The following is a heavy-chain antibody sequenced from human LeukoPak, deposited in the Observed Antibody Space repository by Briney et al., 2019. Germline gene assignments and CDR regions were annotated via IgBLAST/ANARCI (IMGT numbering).Heavy chain of an antibody. CDR3: ARGEMYYYDSSGYFVFDY. Sequence: SETLSLTCTVSGGSISSSSYYWGWIRQPPGKGLEWIGSIYYSGSTYYNPSLKSRVTISVDTSKNQFSLKLSSVTAADTAVYYCARGEMYYYDSSGYFVFDYWGQGTLVTVSS. J-gene: IGHJ4*02. V-gene: IGHV4-39*07. CDR2: IYYSGST. CDR1: GGSISSSSYY. D-gene: IGHD3-22*01.